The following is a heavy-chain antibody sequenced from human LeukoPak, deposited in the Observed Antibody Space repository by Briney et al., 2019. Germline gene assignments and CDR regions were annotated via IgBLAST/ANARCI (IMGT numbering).Heavy chain of an antibody. CDR3: ARGPYAFDI. CDR1: GGSMSSCY. V-gene: IGHV4-59*08. J-gene: IGHJ3*02. Sequence: SETLSLTCSVSGGSMSSCYWTWVRQPPGKGLEWIGYIYYSGSTNYNPSLKSRVTISIDTSKNQFSLRLSSVTAADTAVYYCARGPYAFDIWGQGTMVTVFS. CDR2: IYYSGST.